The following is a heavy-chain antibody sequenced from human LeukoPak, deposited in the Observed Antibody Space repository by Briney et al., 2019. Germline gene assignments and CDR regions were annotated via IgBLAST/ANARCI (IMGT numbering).Heavy chain of an antibody. D-gene: IGHD6-19*01. J-gene: IGHJ4*02. CDR3: ARVRSGWYSGYYFDY. CDR1: GGSISSSNW. Sequence: SETLSLTCAVSGGSISSSNWWSWVRQPPGKGLEWIGEIYHSGSTNYNPSLKRRVTISVDKSKNQFSLKLSSVTAADTAVYYCARVRSGWYSGYYFDYWGQGTLVTVSS. CDR2: IYHSGST. V-gene: IGHV4-4*02.